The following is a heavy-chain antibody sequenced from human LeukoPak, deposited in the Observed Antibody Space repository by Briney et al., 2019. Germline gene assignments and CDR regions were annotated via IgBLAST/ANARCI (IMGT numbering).Heavy chain of an antibody. V-gene: IGHV1-18*01. D-gene: IGHD5-24*01. CDR2: ISAYNGNT. Sequence: ASVKVSCKASGYTFTSYGISWVRQAPGQGLEWMGWISAYNGNTNYAQKLQGRVTMTTDTSTSTAYMELRSLSSDDTAVYYCALSRDGYNFGYYYYYMDVWGKGTTVTVSS. CDR1: GYTFTSYG. J-gene: IGHJ6*03. CDR3: ALSRDGYNFGYYYYYMDV.